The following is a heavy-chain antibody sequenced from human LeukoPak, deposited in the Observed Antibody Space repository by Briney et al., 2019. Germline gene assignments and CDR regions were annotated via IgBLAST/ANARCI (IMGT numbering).Heavy chain of an antibody. V-gene: IGHV3-30*04. J-gene: IGHJ6*02. D-gene: IGHD3-3*01. CDR3: ARGFGVVIAYYYYGMDV. Sequence: GGSLRLSCAASGFTFSSYAMHWVRQAPGKGLEWVAVISYDGSNKYYADSVKGRFTISRDNSKNTLYLQMNSLRAEDTAVYYCARGFGVVIAYYYYGMDVWGQGTTVTVSS. CDR1: GFTFSSYA. CDR2: ISYDGSNK.